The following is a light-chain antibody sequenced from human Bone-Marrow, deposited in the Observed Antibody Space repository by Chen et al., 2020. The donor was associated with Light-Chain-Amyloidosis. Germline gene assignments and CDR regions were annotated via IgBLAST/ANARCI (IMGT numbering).Light chain of an antibody. CDR2: RDT. J-gene: IGLJ2*01. Sequence: SYELTQPPSVSVSPGQTARITCSGDDLPTKYAYWYQQNPGQAPVLVIHRDTERPSGISERFSGSSSGTTATLTISGVQAEDEADYHCQSADSSGTYEVIFGGGTKPTVL. CDR1: DLPTKY. CDR3: QSADSSGTYEVI. V-gene: IGLV3-25*03.